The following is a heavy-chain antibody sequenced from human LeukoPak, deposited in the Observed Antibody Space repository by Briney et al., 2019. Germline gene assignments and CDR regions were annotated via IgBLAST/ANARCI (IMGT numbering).Heavy chain of an antibody. D-gene: IGHD1-14*01. CDR3: AKDTARKPKGPFDY. Sequence: GGSLRLSCAASGFTFSSYSMNWVRQAPGKGLEWVSYISSSSSTIYYADSVKGRFTISRDNAKNSLYLQMNSLRAEDTALYYCAKDTARKPKGPFDYWGQGTLVTVSS. CDR2: ISSSSSTI. J-gene: IGHJ4*02. CDR1: GFTFSSYS. V-gene: IGHV3-48*04.